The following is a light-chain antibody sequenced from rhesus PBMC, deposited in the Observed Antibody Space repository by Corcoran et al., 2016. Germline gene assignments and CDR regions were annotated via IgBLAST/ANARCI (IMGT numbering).Light chain of an antibody. CDR2: SAS. CDR1: QNIYSN. Sequence: DIQMTQSPSALSASVGDRVTISCRASQNIYSNLAWYQQKLGKAPKLLMYSASSLQTGIPLRFSGSGSGTDLTLTISSLQPEDSAAYYCQHYYDNPYSFGQGTKVEIK. J-gene: IGKJ2*01. CDR3: QHYYDNPYS. V-gene: IGKV1S12*01.